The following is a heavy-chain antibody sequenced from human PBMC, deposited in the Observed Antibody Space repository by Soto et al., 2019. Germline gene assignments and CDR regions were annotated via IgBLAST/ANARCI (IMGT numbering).Heavy chain of an antibody. D-gene: IGHD2-2*01. J-gene: IGHJ4*02. CDR2: VSYNGRKE. Sequence: PGGSLRLSCAASGFTFSSYGMHWVRQAPGKGLEWVALVSYNGRKEYYADSVKGRFSISRDNSKNTLYVQMNTLRDEDTAVYYCAKDSRRGEVPAALNFDYWGRGTLVTVSS. CDR3: AKDSRRGEVPAALNFDY. V-gene: IGHV3-30*18. CDR1: GFTFSSYG.